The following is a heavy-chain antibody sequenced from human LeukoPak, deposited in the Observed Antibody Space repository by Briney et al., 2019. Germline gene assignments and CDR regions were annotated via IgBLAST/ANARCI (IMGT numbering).Heavy chain of an antibody. D-gene: IGHD1-26*01. CDR2: IIPILGIA. J-gene: IGHJ4*02. CDR1: GGTFSSYA. Sequence: ASVKVSCKASGGTFSSYAISWVRQAPGQGLEWMGRIIPILGIANYAQKFQGRVTITADKSTSTAYMELSSLRSEDTAVYYCARSRGSYYLPGGDDYRGQGTLVTVSS. CDR3: ARSRGSYYLPGGDDY. V-gene: IGHV1-69*04.